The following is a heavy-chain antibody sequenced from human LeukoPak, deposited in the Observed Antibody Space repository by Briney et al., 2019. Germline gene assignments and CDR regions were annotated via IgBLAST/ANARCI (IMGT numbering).Heavy chain of an antibody. J-gene: IGHJ4*02. Sequence: PSETLSLTCAVSGGSISSSNWWSWVRQPPGKELEWIGEIYHSGSTNYNPSLKSRVTISVDKSKNQFSLKLSSVTAADTAVYYCARGTDYSNLHFDYWGQGTLVTVSS. CDR2: IYHSGST. V-gene: IGHV4-4*02. D-gene: IGHD4-11*01. CDR3: ARGTDYSNLHFDY. CDR1: GGSISSSNW.